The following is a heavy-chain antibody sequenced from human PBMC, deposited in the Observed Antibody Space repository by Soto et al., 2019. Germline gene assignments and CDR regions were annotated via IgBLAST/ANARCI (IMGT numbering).Heavy chain of an antibody. CDR1: GFTFTSSA. CDR3: AAADGDYVDWYFDL. Sequence: QMQLVQSGPEVKKPGTSVKVSCKASGFTFTSSAVQWVRQARGQRLEWIGWIVVGSGNTNYAQKFQERVTITRDMSTSTAYMELSSLRSEDTAVYYCAAADGDYVDWYFDLWGRGTLVTVSS. D-gene: IGHD4-17*01. J-gene: IGHJ2*01. CDR2: IVVGSGNT. V-gene: IGHV1-58*01.